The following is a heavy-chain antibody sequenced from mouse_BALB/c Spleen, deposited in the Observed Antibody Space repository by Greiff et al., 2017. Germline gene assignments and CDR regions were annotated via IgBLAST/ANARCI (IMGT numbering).Heavy chain of an antibody. CDR2: ISYDGSN. V-gene: IGHV3-6*02. CDR1: GYSITSGYY. Sequence: EVHLVESGPGLVKPSQSLSLTCSVTGYSITSGYYWNWIRQFPGNKLEWMGYISYDGSNNYNPSLKNRISITRDTSKNQFFLKLNSVTTEDTATYYCARDHGNYAMDYWGQGTSVTVSS. J-gene: IGHJ4*01. CDR3: ARDHGNYAMDY. D-gene: IGHD2-1*01.